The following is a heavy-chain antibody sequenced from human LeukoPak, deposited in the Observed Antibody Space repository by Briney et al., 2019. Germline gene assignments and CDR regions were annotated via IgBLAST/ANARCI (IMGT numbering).Heavy chain of an antibody. CDR3: ARGIGNYYDSSGWIFDY. V-gene: IGHV1-69*05. CDR1: GGTFSSYA. D-gene: IGHD3-22*01. Sequence: SVKVSCKASGGTFSSYAISWVRQAPGQGLEWMGRIIPIFGTANYAQKFQGRVTITTDESTSTAYMELSSLRSEDTAVYYCARGIGNYYDSSGWIFDYWGQGTLVTVSS. CDR2: IIPIFGTA. J-gene: IGHJ4*02.